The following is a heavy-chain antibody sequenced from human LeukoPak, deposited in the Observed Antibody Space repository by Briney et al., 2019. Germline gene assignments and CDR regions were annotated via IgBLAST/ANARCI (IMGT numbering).Heavy chain of an antibody. CDR3: ARDCSSTSCLDY. CDR2: ISSSGSTI. CDR1: GFTFSSYE. D-gene: IGHD2-2*01. V-gene: IGHV3-48*03. Sequence: GGSLRLSCAASGFTFSSYEMNWVRQAPGKGLEWVSYISSSGSTIYYADSVKGRFTISGDNAKNSQYLQMNSLRAEDTAVYYCARDCSSTSCLDYWGQGTLVTVSS. J-gene: IGHJ4*02.